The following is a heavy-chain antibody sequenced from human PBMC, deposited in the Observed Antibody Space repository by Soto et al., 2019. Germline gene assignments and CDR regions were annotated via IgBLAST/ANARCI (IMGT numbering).Heavy chain of an antibody. CDR1: GGSISSSSYY. CDR3: ASVGFRTVNDY. Sequence: KPSETLSLTCTVSGGSISSSSYYWGWIRQPPGKGLEWIGSIYYSGSTYYNPSLKSRVTISVDTSKNQFSLKLSSVTAADTAVYYCASVGFRTVNDYWGQGTLVTVSS. J-gene: IGHJ4*02. CDR2: IYYSGST. V-gene: IGHV4-39*01. D-gene: IGHD1-26*01.